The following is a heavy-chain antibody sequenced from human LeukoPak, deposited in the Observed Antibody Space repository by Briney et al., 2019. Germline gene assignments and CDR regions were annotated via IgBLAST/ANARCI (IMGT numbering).Heavy chain of an antibody. CDR1: GGSFSGYY. V-gene: IGHV4-34*01. CDR3: ARGRGCSGGSCYSGSWFDP. Sequence: SETLSLTCAVYGGSFSGYYWSWIRQPPGKGLEWIGEINHSGSTNNNPSLKSRVTISVDTSKNQFSLKLSSVTAADTAVYYCARGRGCSGGSCYSGSWFDPWGQGTLVTVSS. D-gene: IGHD2-15*01. J-gene: IGHJ5*02. CDR2: INHSGST.